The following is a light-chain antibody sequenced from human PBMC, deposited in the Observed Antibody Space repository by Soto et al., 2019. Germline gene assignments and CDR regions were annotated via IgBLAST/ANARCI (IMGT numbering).Light chain of an antibody. J-gene: IGKJ3*01. V-gene: IGKV3-15*01. Sequence: VMTQSPPTLSVSPGERATISCRASQSVSTDLAWYQQKPGQAPRLLIYGASTRATDVPARFSGGGSGTQFPLTISSLHSQDVSIYYCQQYNDWPPITFGPGTKVDIK. CDR2: GAS. CDR3: QQYNDWPPIT. CDR1: QSVSTD.